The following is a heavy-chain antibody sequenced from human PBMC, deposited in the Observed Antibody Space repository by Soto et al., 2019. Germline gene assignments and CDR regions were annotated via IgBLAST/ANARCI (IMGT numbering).Heavy chain of an antibody. D-gene: IGHD3-22*01. CDR3: ARVLRARAYIYDGSGYSRQNWFDP. J-gene: IGHJ5*02. Sequence: SETLSLTCGVYGGSFSGYYWSWIRQPPGKGLEWIGEINHSGSTNYNPSLKSRVIISLDTSKIQFSLKLSSVTAADTAVYYCARVLRARAYIYDGSGYSRQNWFDPWGQGTLVTVSS. V-gene: IGHV4-34*01. CDR2: INHSGST. CDR1: GGSFSGYY.